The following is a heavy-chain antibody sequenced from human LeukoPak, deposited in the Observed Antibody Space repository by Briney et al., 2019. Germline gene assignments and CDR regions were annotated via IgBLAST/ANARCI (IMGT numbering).Heavy chain of an antibody. Sequence: GGSLRLSCAASGFTFSTYGMNWVRQAPGKGLEWVASIRYDGSKTYYADSVKGRFTISRDNSKNTLYLQMNSLRAEDTAVYYCAKHRTWGTYGDYGFDYWGQGTLVPVSS. J-gene: IGHJ4*02. CDR2: IRYDGSKT. CDR3: AKHRTWGTYGDYGFDY. D-gene: IGHD4-17*01. V-gene: IGHV3-30*02. CDR1: GFTFSTYG.